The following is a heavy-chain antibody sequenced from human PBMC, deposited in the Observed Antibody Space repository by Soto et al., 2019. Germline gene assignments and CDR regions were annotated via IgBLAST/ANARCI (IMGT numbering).Heavy chain of an antibody. V-gene: IGHV4-34*01. D-gene: IGHD2-15*01. CDR1: GGSFSGYY. CDR2: INHSGST. J-gene: IGHJ4*02. CDR3: ARAGLAAPLDY. Sequence: PSETLSLTCAVYGGSFSGYYWSWIRQPPGKGLEWIGEINHSGSTNYNPSLKSRVTISVDTSKNQFSLKLSSVTAADTAVYYCARAGLAAPLDYWGQGTLVTVSS.